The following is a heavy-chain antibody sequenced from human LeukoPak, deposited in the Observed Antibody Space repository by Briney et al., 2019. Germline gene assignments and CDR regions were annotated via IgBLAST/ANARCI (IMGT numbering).Heavy chain of an antibody. J-gene: IGHJ4*02. V-gene: IGHV1-69*04. CDR3: ARGALVGAHFDY. D-gene: IGHD2-8*02. CDR2: IIPILGIA. CDR1: GGTFSSYA. Sequence: SVKVSCKASGGTFSSYAISWVRQAPGQGLEWMGRIIPILGIANYAQKFQGRVTITAGKSTSTAYMELSSLRSEDTAVYYCARGALVGAHFDYWGQGTLVTVSS.